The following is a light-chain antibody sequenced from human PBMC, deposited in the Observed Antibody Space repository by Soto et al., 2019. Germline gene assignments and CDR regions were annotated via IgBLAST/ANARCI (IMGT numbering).Light chain of an antibody. CDR1: QSVSSY. J-gene: IGKJ1*01. V-gene: IGKV3-11*01. Sequence: DIVLTQSPGTLSLSPGERATLSCRASQSVSSYLAWYQQKPGQAPRLLIYDASNRATGIPARFSGSGSGTDFTLTISSLEPEDSAIYYCQQRSSWHTFGQGTKVDIK. CDR3: QQRSSWHT. CDR2: DAS.